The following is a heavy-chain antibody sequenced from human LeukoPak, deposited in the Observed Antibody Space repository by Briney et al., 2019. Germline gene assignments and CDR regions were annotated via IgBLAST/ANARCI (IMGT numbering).Heavy chain of an antibody. CDR1: GFTFSSYG. CDR3: AKDPIFRSWYAGYFDY. V-gene: IGHV3-23*01. CDR2: ISGSGDRT. J-gene: IGHJ4*02. Sequence: GGSLRLSCAVSGFTFSSYGMSWVRQAPGKGLEWGSVISGSGDRTYYADSVKGRFTTSRDNSKNTLNLQMNSLRPEDTAVYYCAKDPIFRSWYAGYFDYWGRGTLVTVSS. D-gene: IGHD6-13*01.